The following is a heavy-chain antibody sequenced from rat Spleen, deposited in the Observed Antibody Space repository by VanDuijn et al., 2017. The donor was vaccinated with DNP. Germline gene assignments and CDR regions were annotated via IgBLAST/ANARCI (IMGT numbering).Heavy chain of an antibody. CDR2: IWTGGST. CDR1: GFSLTSYH. J-gene: IGHJ2*01. Sequence: QVQLKESGPGLVQPSRTLSLTCTVSGFSLTSYHVHWVRQPSGKGLEWMGVIWTGGSTEYNSGLKSRLSISRDTSKSQVFLKMNSLQTEDTATYYCARAYYGYKAYFDYWGQGVKVTVSS. V-gene: IGHV2-30*01. CDR3: ARAYYGYKAYFDY. D-gene: IGHD1-9*01.